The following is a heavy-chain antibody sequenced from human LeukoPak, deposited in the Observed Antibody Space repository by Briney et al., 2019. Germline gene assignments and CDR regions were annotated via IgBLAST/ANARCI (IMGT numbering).Heavy chain of an antibody. CDR3: ARGVSGSYYVRIGYMDV. CDR1: GRFISSGGYY. D-gene: IGHD1-26*01. V-gene: IGHV4-31*03. CDR2: IYYSGRT. J-gene: IGHJ6*03. Sequence: SETLSLTCTVSGRFISSGGYYWSWIRQHPGKGLASTGYIYYSGRTYYNPTLKRRVTISVDTSKNQFSLKLSSVTAADTAVYYCARGVSGSYYVRIGYMDVWGKGTTVTVSS.